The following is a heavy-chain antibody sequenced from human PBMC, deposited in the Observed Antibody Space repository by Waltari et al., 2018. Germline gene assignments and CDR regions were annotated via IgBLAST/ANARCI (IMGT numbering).Heavy chain of an antibody. Sequence: QLQLVQSGAEVKKPGASVKVSCQASEYNSTSYDINWVLPATGQGLEWMGWMKPNSGNTGYAQKFQGRVTMTRNTSISTAYMELSSLRSEDTAVYYCASGQQQLEGGDWFDPWGQGTLVTVSS. V-gene: IGHV1-8*01. CDR1: EYNSTSYD. J-gene: IGHJ5*02. CDR2: MKPNSGNT. CDR3: ASGQQQLEGGDWFDP. D-gene: IGHD6-13*01.